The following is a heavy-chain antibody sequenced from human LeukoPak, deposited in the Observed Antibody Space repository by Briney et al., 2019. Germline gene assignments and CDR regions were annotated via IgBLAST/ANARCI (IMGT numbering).Heavy chain of an antibody. CDR2: IYHSGST. CDR1: GYSISSGYY. CDR3: ASDTAMATGAFDI. J-gene: IGHJ3*02. D-gene: IGHD5-18*01. V-gene: IGHV4-38-2*01. Sequence: PSETLSLTCAVSGYSISSGYYWGWIRQPPGKGLEWIGSIYHSGSTYYNPSLKSRVTISVDTSKNQFSLKLSSVTAADTAVYYCASDTAMATGAFDIGGQGTMVTVSS.